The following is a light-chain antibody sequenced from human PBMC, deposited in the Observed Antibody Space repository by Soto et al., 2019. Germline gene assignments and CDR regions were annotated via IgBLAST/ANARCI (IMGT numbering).Light chain of an antibody. J-gene: IGLJ7*01. V-gene: IGLV2-8*01. Sequence: QSVLTQPPSASGSPGQSVTISCTGTSSDVGGYNYVSWYQHHPGKVPKLMIFEVSTRPSGVPDRFSGSKSGNTASLTVSGLQAEDEADYFCATWDDSLSGRVFGGGTQLTVL. CDR2: EVS. CDR1: SSDVGGYNY. CDR3: ATWDDSLSGRV.